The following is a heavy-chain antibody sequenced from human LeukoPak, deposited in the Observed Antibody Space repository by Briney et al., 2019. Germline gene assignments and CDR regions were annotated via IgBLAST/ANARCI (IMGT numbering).Heavy chain of an antibody. J-gene: IGHJ5*02. V-gene: IGHV4-59*11. CDR2: ISYSGNT. CDR3: ARGAGLYQVRKGRHNWFDP. D-gene: IGHD2-2*01. Sequence: SETLSLTCTVSGRSISSHYWSWIPRPPGKRLERIGHISYSGNTHYIPSLKSRVTLSIDTPKNQFYLNLSYMTAADTAVYYCARGAGLYQVRKGRHNWFDPWGQGTLVTVSS. CDR1: GRSISSHY.